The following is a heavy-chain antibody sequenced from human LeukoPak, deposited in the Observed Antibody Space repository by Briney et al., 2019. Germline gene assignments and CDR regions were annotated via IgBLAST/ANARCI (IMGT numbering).Heavy chain of an antibody. CDR2: IYLGDSDT. CDR3: ARGRGLITGFFDY. Sequence: GESLKISCKGSGYSFTNYWIGWVRQMPGKGLEWMGTIYLGDSDTRYSPSFQGQVTISADKSISTAYLQWSSLKASDTAMYYCARGRGLITGFFDYWGQGTLVTVSS. V-gene: IGHV5-51*01. D-gene: IGHD1-20*01. CDR1: GYSFTNYW. J-gene: IGHJ4*02.